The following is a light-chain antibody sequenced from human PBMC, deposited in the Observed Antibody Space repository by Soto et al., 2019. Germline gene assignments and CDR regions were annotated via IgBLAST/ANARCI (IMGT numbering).Light chain of an antibody. Sequence: EIVMTQSPATLSVSPGETATLSCRASQSVGSAVAWYQHKPGQAPRLLIVGASIRATGVPGRFSGSGSGTEFTLTIISLQAEDFAVYYCQQYKDWPPLTFGGGTKVEIK. V-gene: IGKV3-15*01. CDR1: QSVGSA. J-gene: IGKJ4*01. CDR3: QQYKDWPPLT. CDR2: GAS.